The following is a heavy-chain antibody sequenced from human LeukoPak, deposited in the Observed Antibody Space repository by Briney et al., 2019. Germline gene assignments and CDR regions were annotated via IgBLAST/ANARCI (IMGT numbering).Heavy chain of an antibody. V-gene: IGHV3-21*01. CDR2: ISSSSNYI. CDR3: ARAPPDYYDSRGYYGYDY. CDR1: GFTFSSYS. D-gene: IGHD3-22*01. Sequence: GGSLRLSCAASGFTFSSYSMNWVRQAPGKGLEWVSSISSSSNYIYYADSVKGRFTISRDNAKNSLNLQMNSLRAEDTAVYYCARAPPDYYDSRGYYGYDYWGQGTLVTVSS. J-gene: IGHJ4*02.